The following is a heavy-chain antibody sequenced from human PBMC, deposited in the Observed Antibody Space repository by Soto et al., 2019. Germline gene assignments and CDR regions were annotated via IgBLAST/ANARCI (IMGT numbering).Heavy chain of an antibody. CDR1: GFTFSSYS. J-gene: IGHJ4*02. D-gene: IGHD3-22*01. CDR3: ARDLKYYYDSSGYYY. Sequence: EVQLVESGGGLVQPGGSLRLSCAASGFTFSSYSMNWVRQAPGKGLEGVSYISSSSSTIYYADSVKGRFTISRDNAKNSLYLQMNSLRDEDTAVYYCARDLKYYYDSSGYYYWGQGTLVTVSS. V-gene: IGHV3-48*02. CDR2: ISSSSSTI.